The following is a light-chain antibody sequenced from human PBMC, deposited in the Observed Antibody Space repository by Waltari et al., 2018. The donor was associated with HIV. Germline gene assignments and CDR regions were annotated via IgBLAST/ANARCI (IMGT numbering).Light chain of an antibody. CDR1: SLPKEY. J-gene: IGLJ3*02. V-gene: IGLV3-25*03. Sequence: SYDLTQPPSVSASPGQTDRITCSGDSLPKEYVKWYQQKPGQAPVLLIYKDIKRPSWIPERFSGSTSGTTVTLTISGVQAEDEADYYCQSADTTAWVFGGGTKLTVL. CDR3: QSADTTAWV. CDR2: KDI.